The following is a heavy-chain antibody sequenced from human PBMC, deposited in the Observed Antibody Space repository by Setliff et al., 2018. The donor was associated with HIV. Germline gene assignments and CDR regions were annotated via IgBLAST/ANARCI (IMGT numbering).Heavy chain of an antibody. D-gene: IGHD2-2*01. V-gene: IGHV4-34*01. J-gene: IGHJ6*02. CDR1: GGSFSGYY. CDR2: FYETGYT. CDR3: ARGRGGYCSSTSCYRYYYYGMDV. Sequence: PSETLSLTCAVYGGSFSGYYWSWIRQSPGKGLEWIGSFYETGYTYYNPSLKSRVTISVDTSKNQFSLKLNSVTAADTAVYYCARGRGGYCSSTSCYRYYYYGMDVWGQGTTVTVSS.